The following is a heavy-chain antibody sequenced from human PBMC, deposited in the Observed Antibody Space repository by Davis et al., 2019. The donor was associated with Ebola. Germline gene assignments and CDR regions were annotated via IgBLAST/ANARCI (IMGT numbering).Heavy chain of an antibody. CDR1: GGSFSGYY. V-gene: IGHV4-34*01. D-gene: IGHD3-10*01. CDR2: INHSGST. J-gene: IGHJ6*02. Sequence: MPGGSLRLSCTVYGGSFSGYYWSWIRQPPGKGLEWIGEINHSGSTNYNPSLKSRVTISVDTSKNQFSLKLSSVTAADTAVYYCARRPLLWFGELGMDVWGQGTTVTVSS. CDR3: ARRPLLWFGELGMDV.